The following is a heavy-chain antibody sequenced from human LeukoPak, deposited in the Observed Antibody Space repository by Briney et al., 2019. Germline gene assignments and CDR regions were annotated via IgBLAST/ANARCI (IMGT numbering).Heavy chain of an antibody. J-gene: IGHJ4*02. V-gene: IGHV3-73*01. Sequence: GGSLSLSCAASGFTFSDTAINWVRQASGKGLEWVGRIRSKANSYATAYAASVKGRFTISRDDSKNTAHLQMNSLKTEDTAVYYCTGAIDYWGQGNLVTVSS. CDR3: TGAIDY. CDR2: IRSKANSYAT. CDR1: GFTFSDTA.